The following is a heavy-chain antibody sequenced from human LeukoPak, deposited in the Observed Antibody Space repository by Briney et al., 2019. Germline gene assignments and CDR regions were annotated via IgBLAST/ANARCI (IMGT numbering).Heavy chain of an antibody. V-gene: IGHV3-9*01. CDR1: GFTFDDYA. CDR3: AKDMSVLGSHHPFDY. CDR2: ISWNSGNI. J-gene: IGHJ4*02. D-gene: IGHD3-16*01. Sequence: GRSLRLSCAASGFTFDDYAMHWVRQVPGKGLKWVASISWNSGNIDYADSVKGRFTISRDNAKNSLYLQMNSLRPEDTALYYCAKDMSVLGSHHPFDYWGQGALVTVSS.